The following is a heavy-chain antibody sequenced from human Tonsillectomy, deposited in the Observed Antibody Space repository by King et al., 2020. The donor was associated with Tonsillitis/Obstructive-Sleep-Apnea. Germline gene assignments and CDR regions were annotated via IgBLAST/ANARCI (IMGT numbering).Heavy chain of an antibody. CDR2: IYYTGST. D-gene: IGHD1-7*01. Sequence: VQLQESCPGLVKPSETLSLTCTVSCGSISSYYWSWLRQPPGKRLEWSGYIYYTGSTNYNPSLKSRVTISVDTSKNQFSLKLSSVTAADTAVYFCAREGLITGTTVFDYWGQGTVLPVSS. CDR3: AREGLITGTTVFDY. V-gene: IGHV4-59*01. CDR1: CGSISSYY. J-gene: IGHJ4*02.